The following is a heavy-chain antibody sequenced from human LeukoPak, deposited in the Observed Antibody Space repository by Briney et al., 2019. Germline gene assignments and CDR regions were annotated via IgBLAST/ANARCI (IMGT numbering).Heavy chain of an antibody. Sequence: GGSLRLSCAASGFTFSDYYMSWSRQAPGKGLEWVSYISSSGSTIYYADSVKGRFTISRDNAKNSLYLQMNSLRAEDTAVYYCARPHHYDSSGLVPIGSYWGQGTLVTVSS. J-gene: IGHJ4*02. CDR1: GFTFSDYY. V-gene: IGHV3-11*04. CDR3: ARPHHYDSSGLVPIGSY. D-gene: IGHD3-22*01. CDR2: ISSSGSTI.